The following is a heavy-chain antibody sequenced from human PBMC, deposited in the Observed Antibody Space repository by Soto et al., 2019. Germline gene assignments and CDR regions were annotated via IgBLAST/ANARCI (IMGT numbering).Heavy chain of an antibody. CDR2: IYYSGST. Sequence: SETVSLTCTVSGGSISSSSYYWGWMRQPPGKGLEWIGSIYYSGSTYYNPSLKSRVTISVDTSKNQFSLKLSSVTAADTAVYYCARPYGDYPGYYGMDVWGQGTTVTVSS. CDR1: GGSISSSSYY. CDR3: ARPYGDYPGYYGMDV. J-gene: IGHJ6*02. D-gene: IGHD4-17*01. V-gene: IGHV4-39*01.